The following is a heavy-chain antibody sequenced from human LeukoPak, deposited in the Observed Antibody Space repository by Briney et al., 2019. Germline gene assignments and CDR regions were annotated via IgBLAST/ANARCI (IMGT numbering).Heavy chain of an antibody. Sequence: ASVKVSCKASGYTFTSYGISWGRQAPGQGLEWMGWISAYNGNTNYAQKLQGRVTMTTDTSTSTAYMELRSLRSDDTAVYYCAIGDYYDSSGYYRFDYWGQGTLVTVSS. CDR2: ISAYNGNT. J-gene: IGHJ4*02. CDR1: GYTFTSYG. D-gene: IGHD3-22*01. V-gene: IGHV1-18*01. CDR3: AIGDYYDSSGYYRFDY.